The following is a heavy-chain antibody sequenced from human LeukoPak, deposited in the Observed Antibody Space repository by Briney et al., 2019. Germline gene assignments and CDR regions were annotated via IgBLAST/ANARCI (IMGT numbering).Heavy chain of an antibody. J-gene: IGHJ6*03. CDR3: ARSVEGYCRGGSCYYYSYYMDV. Sequence: SEALSLTCTVSGGSISSSSYYWGWIRQPPGKGLEWIGYIYYSGSTNYNPSLKSRVTISVDTSKNQFSLKLSSATAADTAVYYCARSVEGYCRGGSCYYYSYYMDVWGKGTTVTVSS. CDR1: GGSISSSSYY. D-gene: IGHD2-15*01. V-gene: IGHV4-61*05. CDR2: IYYSGST.